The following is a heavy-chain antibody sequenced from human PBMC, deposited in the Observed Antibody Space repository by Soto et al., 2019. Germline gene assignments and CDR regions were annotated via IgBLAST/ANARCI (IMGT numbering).Heavy chain of an antibody. D-gene: IGHD3-22*01. CDR1: AFTIIPSEHY. CDR2: IYYSGDT. Sequence: VSAFTIIPSEHYWCRLLHAPGKGLEWIGYIYYSGDTSYNPSLKSRVTISIDTSKNQFSLKLSSVTAADTAFYYCARRLYYDSSGFEGCRKDVWCRGTTIT. J-gene: IGHJ6*02. CDR3: ARRLYYDSSGFEGCRKDV. V-gene: IGHV4-30-4*08.